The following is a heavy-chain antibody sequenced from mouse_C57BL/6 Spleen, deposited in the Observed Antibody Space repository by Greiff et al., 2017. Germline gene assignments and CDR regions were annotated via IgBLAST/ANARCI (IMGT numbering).Heavy chain of an antibody. CDR2: IYPGDGDT. V-gene: IGHV1-82*01. J-gene: IGHJ2*01. CDR3: ARDTGDYFDY. D-gene: IGHD3-3*01. CDR1: GYAFSSSW. Sequence: VQLVESGPELVKPGASVKISCKASGYAFSSSWMNWVKQRPGKGLEWIGRIYPGDGDTNYNGKFKGKATLTADKSSSTAYMQLSSLTSEDSAVYFCARDTGDYFDYWGQGTTLTVSS.